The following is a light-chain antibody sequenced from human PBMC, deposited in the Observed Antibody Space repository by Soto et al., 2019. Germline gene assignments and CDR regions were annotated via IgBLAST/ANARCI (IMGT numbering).Light chain of an antibody. Sequence: EIVLTLSPGTLSLSPGERATLSSRASQSVSNNYLAWYQLKPGLAPRLLIYGPSNRATCIPDRFSGSGSGTYLTLTISRLEPDDFEVYYCQQYGSSGTFGQGTKVDIK. CDR3: QQYGSSGT. J-gene: IGKJ1*01. V-gene: IGKV3-20*01. CDR1: QSVSNNY. CDR2: GPS.